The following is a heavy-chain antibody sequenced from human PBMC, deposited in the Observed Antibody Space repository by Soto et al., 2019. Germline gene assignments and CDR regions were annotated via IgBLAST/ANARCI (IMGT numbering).Heavy chain of an antibody. V-gene: IGHV3-30*18. Sequence: PGGSLRLSCAASGFTLSSYGMHWVRQASGKGLEWVAVISYDGSNKYYADSVKGRFTISRDNSKNTLYLQMNSLRAEDTAVYYFAKLSYYGSGSYYNIWDVWGQGTTVTVSS. D-gene: IGHD3-10*01. CDR1: GFTLSSYG. CDR2: ISYDGSNK. CDR3: AKLSYYGSGSYYNIWDV. J-gene: IGHJ6*02.